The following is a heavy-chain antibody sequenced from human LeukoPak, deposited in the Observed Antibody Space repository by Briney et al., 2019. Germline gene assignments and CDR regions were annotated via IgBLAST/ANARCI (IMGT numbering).Heavy chain of an antibody. CDR2: INPNRGNT. D-gene: IGHD3-9*01. CDR1: GYTFTSYD. J-gene: IGHJ6*02. V-gene: IGHV1-8*01. Sequence: ASVKVSCKASGYTFTSYDSNWVRQATGQGLEWIVWINPNRGNTGYAQKFQGRVTMTRNTSISTAYMELSSLRSEDTAVYFFSKQKTAYDILTGYQPYYYYYGMDVWGQGTTVTVSS. CDR3: SKQKTAYDILTGYQPYYYYYGMDV.